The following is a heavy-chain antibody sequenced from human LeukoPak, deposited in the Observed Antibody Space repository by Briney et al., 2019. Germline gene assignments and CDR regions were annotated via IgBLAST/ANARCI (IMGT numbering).Heavy chain of an antibody. Sequence: GASVKVSCKASGYTFTSYYMYWVRQAPGQGLEWMGIINPSGGSTSYAQKFQGRVTMTRDTSTRTVYMELSSLSSEDTAVYYCARGGRERYSSGWTDAFDIWGAGSMVTVSS. CDR3: ARGGRERYSSGWTDAFDI. D-gene: IGHD6-19*01. J-gene: IGHJ3*02. CDR1: GYTFTSYY. CDR2: INPSGGST. V-gene: IGHV1-46*01.